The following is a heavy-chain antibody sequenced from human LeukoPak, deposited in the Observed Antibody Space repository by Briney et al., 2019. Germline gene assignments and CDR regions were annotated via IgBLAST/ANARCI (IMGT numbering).Heavy chain of an antibody. V-gene: IGHV1-2*02. CDR1: GYTFTGYY. J-gene: IGHJ3*02. Sequence: ASVKVSCKTSGYTFTGYYMHWVRQAPGQGLEWMGWINPNSGGTNYAQKFQGRVTMTRDTSISTAYMELSRLRSDDTAVYYCATTSIAAAGDAFDIWGQGTMVTVSS. CDR3: ATTSIAAAGDAFDI. CDR2: INPNSGGT. D-gene: IGHD6-13*01.